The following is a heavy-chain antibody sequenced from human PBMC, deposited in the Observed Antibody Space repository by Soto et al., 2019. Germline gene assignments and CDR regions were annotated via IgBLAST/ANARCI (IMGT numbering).Heavy chain of an antibody. CDR3: ARPWCSGGSCYSGYFQH. CDR2: IYPGDSDT. CDR1: GYSFTSYW. D-gene: IGHD2-15*01. V-gene: IGHV5-51*01. Sequence: GESLKISCKGSGYSFTSYWIGWVRQMPGKGLEWMGIIYPGDSDTRYSPALKGQVTISADKSISTAYLQGGSLKASDTAMYYCARPWCSGGSCYSGYFQHWGQGTLVTVSS. J-gene: IGHJ1*01.